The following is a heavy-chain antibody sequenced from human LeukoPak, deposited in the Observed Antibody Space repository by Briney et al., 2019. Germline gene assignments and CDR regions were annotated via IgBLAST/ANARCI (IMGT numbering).Heavy chain of an antibody. Sequence: PGGSLRLSCAASGFTFSSSWMHWVRQGPGKGLVWVSRINSDGSGTNYADSVKGRFTISRDNAKNTLYLQMNSLRAGDTAVYYCATGYGDSGRGWGQGTLVTVSS. J-gene: IGHJ4*02. CDR2: INSDGSGT. CDR3: ATGYGDSGRG. D-gene: IGHD4-17*01. V-gene: IGHV3-74*01. CDR1: GFTFSSSW.